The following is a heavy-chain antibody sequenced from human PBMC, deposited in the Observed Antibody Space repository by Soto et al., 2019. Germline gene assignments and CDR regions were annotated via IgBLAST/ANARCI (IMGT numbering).Heavy chain of an antibody. CDR3: AREAGITGTRGAFDI. V-gene: IGHV3-53*04. D-gene: IGHD1-7*01. Sequence: GGSLRLSCAASGFTVSSNYMSWVRQAPGKGLEWVSVIYSGGSTYYADSVKGRFTISRHNSKNTLYLQMNSLRAEDTAVYYCAREAGITGTRGAFDIWGQGTMVTVSS. CDR2: IYSGGST. J-gene: IGHJ3*02. CDR1: GFTVSSNY.